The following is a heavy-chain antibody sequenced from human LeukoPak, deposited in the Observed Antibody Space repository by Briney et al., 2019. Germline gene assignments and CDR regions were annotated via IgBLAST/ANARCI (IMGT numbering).Heavy chain of an antibody. D-gene: IGHD1-14*01. Sequence: SGTLSLTCTVSGGSISNYYWYWMRQPPGKGLEWIGYIYYSGSTNYNPSLKSRVTISVDTSKNQFSLKLSSVTAADTAVYYCAKGGPEASAGLSWFDPWGQGTLVTVSS. J-gene: IGHJ5*02. V-gene: IGHV4-59*01. CDR3: AKGGPEASAGLSWFDP. CDR2: IYYSGST. CDR1: GGSISNYY.